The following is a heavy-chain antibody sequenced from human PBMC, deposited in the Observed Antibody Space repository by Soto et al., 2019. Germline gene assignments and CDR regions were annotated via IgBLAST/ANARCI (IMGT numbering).Heavy chain of an antibody. CDR1: GFIFGNHG. D-gene: IGHD2-8*01. J-gene: IGHJ4*02. CDR2: INANAVDT. CDR3: ASWVSAHFDF. Sequence: GGSLRLSCAASGFIFGNHGMTWVRQAPGRALEWVSTINANAVDTHYADSVKGRFTISRDNSKRTLSLQMNSLRAEDTAIYYCASWVSAHFDFWGPGTEVTVSS. V-gene: IGHV3-23*01.